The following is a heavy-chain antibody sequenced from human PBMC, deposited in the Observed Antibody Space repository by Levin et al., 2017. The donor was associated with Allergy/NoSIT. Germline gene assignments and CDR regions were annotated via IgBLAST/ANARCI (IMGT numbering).Heavy chain of an antibody. Sequence: GESLKISCKASGYTFTGNYLHWVRQAPGQGLEWMGWINPNSGGTNSAQKFQGRVTMTRETSISTAYMELSSLTSDDTAVYYCVRIPVAVGRGSDSWGQGTLVTVSS. J-gene: IGHJ5*01. V-gene: IGHV1-2*02. CDR3: VRIPVAVGRGSDS. D-gene: IGHD6-19*01. CDR1: GYTFTGNY. CDR2: INPNSGGT.